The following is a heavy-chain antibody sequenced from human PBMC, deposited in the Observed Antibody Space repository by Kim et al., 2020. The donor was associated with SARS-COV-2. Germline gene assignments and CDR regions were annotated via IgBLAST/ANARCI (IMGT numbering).Heavy chain of an antibody. J-gene: IGHJ6*02. CDR3: ASASPALQLRLIRFLGSGMDV. CDR1: GGSISSYY. CDR2: IYYSGST. D-gene: IGHD3-16*01. V-gene: IGHV4-59*13. Sequence: SETLSLTCTVSGGSISSYYWSWIRQPPGKGLEWIGYIYYSGSTNYNPSLKSRVTISVDTSKNQFSLKLSSVTAADTAVYYWASASPALQLRLIRFLGSGMDVWGQGTTVTVSS.